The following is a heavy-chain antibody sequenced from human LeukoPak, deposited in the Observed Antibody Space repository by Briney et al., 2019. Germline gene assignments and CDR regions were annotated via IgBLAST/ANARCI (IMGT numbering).Heavy chain of an antibody. J-gene: IGHJ4*02. V-gene: IGHV3-30*04. CDR3: ASEGDY. CDR1: GFTFSTYA. CDR2: ISYDGSNK. Sequence: GGSLKLSCAASGFTFSTYAMHWVRQAPGKGLEWVAVISYDGSNKSYADSVKGRFTISRDNSKNTLYLQMNSLRAEDTAVYYCASEGDYWGQGTLVTVSS.